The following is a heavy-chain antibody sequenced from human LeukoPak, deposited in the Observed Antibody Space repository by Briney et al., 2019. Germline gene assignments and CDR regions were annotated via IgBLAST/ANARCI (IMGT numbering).Heavy chain of an antibody. J-gene: IGHJ4*02. CDR3: ARQWLVSPLFDY. V-gene: IGHV4-34*01. Sequence: TSETLSLTRAVYGGSLSGYYWSWIRQPPGKGLEWIGEINHSGSTNYNPSPKSRVTISVDTSKNQLSLKLSSMTAADTAVYYCARQWLVSPLFDYWGQGTLVTVSS. CDR2: INHSGST. CDR1: GGSLSGYY. D-gene: IGHD6-19*01.